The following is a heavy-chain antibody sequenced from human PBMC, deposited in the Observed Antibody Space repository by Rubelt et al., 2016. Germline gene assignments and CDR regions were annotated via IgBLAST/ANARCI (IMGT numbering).Heavy chain of an antibody. J-gene: IGHJ5*02. V-gene: IGHV1-18*01. CDR1: GYTFTSYG. Sequence: QVQLVQSGAEVKKPGASVKVSCKASGYTFTSYGISWVRQAPGQGLEWMGWISAYNGNTNYVQKFHGRVTVTTDTSTSTAYMELRSLRSDDTAVYYCARHSNYDVWFDPWGQGTLVTVSS. CDR2: ISAYNGNT. CDR3: ARHSNYDVWFDP. D-gene: IGHD4-11*01.